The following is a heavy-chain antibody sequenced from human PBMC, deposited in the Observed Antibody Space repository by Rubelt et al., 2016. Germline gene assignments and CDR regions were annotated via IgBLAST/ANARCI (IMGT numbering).Heavy chain of an antibody. CDR1: GYTFTSYG. V-gene: IGHV1-18*01. D-gene: IGHD7-27*01. CDR2: ISAYNGNP. J-gene: IGHJ4*02. CDR3: ARYLGIEGDFDY. Sequence: QVQLVQSGAEVKKPGSSVKVSCKASGYTFTSYGISWVRPAPGQGLEWMGWISAYNGNPNYAQKLQGRCTMTTETSTSTAYMELRSLRSDDTAVYYCARYLGIEGDFDYWGQGTLVTVSS.